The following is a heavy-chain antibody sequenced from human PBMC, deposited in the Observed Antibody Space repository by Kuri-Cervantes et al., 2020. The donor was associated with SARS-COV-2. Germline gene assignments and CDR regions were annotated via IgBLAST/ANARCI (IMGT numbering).Heavy chain of an antibody. CDR1: GFTFSSYA. Sequence: GGSLRLSCAASGFTFSSYAMHWVRQAPGKGLEWVAVISYDGSNKYYADSVKGRFTISRDNSKNTLYLQMNSLRAEDTAVYYCAREGHGSGSYYYYMDVWGKGTTVTVSS. J-gene: IGHJ6*03. CDR2: ISYDGSNK. V-gene: IGHV3-30-3*01. D-gene: IGHD3-10*01. CDR3: AREGHGSGSYYYYMDV.